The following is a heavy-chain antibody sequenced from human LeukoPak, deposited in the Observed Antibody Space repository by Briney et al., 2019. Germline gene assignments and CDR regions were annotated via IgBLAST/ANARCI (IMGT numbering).Heavy chain of an antibody. Sequence: HGESLQISCKGSGYSFTSYWIGWVRQMPGKGLEWMGIIYPGDSDTRYSPSFQGQVTISADKSISTAYLQWSSLKASDTAMYYCARQKVDSGWPDAFDIWGQGTMVTVSS. J-gene: IGHJ3*02. CDR2: IYPGDSDT. D-gene: IGHD6-19*01. V-gene: IGHV5-51*01. CDR1: GYSFTSYW. CDR3: ARQKVDSGWPDAFDI.